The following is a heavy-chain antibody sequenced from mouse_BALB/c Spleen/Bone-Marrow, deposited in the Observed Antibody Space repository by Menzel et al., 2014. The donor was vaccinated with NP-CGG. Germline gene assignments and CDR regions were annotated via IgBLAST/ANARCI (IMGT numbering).Heavy chain of an antibody. CDR1: GYTFTDYT. CDR3: AREDITTAFLDY. D-gene: IGHD1-2*01. J-gene: IGHJ2*01. Sequence: QVQLKQSASELARPGASVRLSCRASGYTFTDYTMQWVKQRPGQGLEWIGYIVPRGGYTDYNQKFKDKTTLTADKSSSTAYMQLSRLTSEDSAVYYCAREDITTAFLDYWGQGTTRTVSS. CDR2: IVPRGGYT. V-gene: IGHV1-4*02.